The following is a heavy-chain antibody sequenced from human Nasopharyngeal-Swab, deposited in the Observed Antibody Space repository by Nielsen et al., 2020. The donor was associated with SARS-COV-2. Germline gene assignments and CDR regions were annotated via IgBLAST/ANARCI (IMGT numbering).Heavy chain of an antibody. D-gene: IGHD3-9*01. Sequence: VKVSCTASGYTFTSYDINWVRQATGQGLEWMGWMNPNSGNTGYAQKFQGRVTMTRNTSISTAYMELSSLRSEDTAVYYCARGTTVRYFDWLFADYGMDVWGQGTTVTVSS. J-gene: IGHJ6*02. CDR3: ARGTTVRYFDWLFADYGMDV. CDR2: MNPNSGNT. CDR1: GYTFTSYD. V-gene: IGHV1-8*01.